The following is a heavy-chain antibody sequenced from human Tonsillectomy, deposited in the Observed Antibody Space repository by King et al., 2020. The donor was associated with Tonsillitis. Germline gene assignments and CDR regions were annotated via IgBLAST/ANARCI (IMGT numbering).Heavy chain of an antibody. J-gene: IGHJ4*02. V-gene: IGHV4-4*02. CDR1: GGSINISNW. CDR2: IYHRGST. D-gene: IGHD1-26*01. CDR3: ATSGRFDY. Sequence: VQLQESGPGLVKPSGTLSLTCAVSGGSINISNWWRWVRQPPGKGLEWIGEIYHRGSTNYNPSRKSRVTMSVDRSKNQFSLKLSSVTAADTAVYYCATSGRFDYWGQGTLVTVSS.